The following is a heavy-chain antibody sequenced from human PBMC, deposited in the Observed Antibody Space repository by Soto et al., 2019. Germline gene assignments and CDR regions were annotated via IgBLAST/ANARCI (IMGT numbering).Heavy chain of an antibody. J-gene: IGHJ5*02. CDR1: GGSLSSSSYY. CDR2: IYYSGST. V-gene: IGHV4-39*01. CDR3: ARLSSSWYSNWFDP. D-gene: IGHD6-13*01. Sequence: SETLSLTCTVSGGSLSSSSYYWGWIRQPPGKGLEWIGSIYYSGSTYYNPSLKSRVTISVDTSKNQFSLKLSSVTAADTAVYYCARLSSSWYSNWFDPWGQGTLVTVSS.